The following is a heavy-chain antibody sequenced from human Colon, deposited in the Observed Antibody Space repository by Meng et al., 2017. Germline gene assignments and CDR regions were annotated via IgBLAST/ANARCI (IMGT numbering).Heavy chain of an antibody. V-gene: IGHV1-46*01. J-gene: IGHJ4*02. CDR1: GYTFTSYY. D-gene: IGHD3-22*01. Sequence: ASVKVSCKASGYTFTSYYMHWVRQAPGQGLEWMGIINPSGGSTSYAQKFQGRVTMTRDTSTSTVYMELSSLRPEDTAVDYCARGGGMTYYYDSSGYYFDYWGQGTLVTVSS. CDR2: INPSGGST. CDR3: ARGGGMTYYYDSSGYYFDY.